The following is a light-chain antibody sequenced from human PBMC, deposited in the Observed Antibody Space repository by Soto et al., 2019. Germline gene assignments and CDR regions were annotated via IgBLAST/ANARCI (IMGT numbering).Light chain of an antibody. Sequence: EIVLTQSPGTLSLSPGERATLSCRASQRVSSSYLAWYQQKPGQTPRLLIYAASTRATGIPARFSGSGSGTEFTLTISSLQSEDFAVYYCQQYNNWPPWTFGQGTKVEIK. J-gene: IGKJ1*01. CDR1: QRVSSSY. CDR3: QQYNNWPPWT. V-gene: IGKV3-15*01. CDR2: AAS.